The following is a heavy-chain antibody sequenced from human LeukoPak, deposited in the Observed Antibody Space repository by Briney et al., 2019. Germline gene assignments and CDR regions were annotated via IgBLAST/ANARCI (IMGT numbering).Heavy chain of an antibody. V-gene: IGHV3-23*01. CDR2: ISGSGNST. Sequence: PGGSLGLSCAASGFTFSSCAMNWVRQAPGKGLEWVSAISGSGNSTYYADSVKGRFAISRDNSKKTLYLQMNSLRAEDTAVYYCAKGVVEQWLVHWFDPWGQGILVTVSS. CDR1: GFTFSSCA. J-gene: IGHJ5*02. CDR3: AKGVVEQWLVHWFDP. D-gene: IGHD6-19*01.